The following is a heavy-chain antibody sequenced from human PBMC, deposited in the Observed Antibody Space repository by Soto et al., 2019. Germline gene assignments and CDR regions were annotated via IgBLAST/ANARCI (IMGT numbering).Heavy chain of an antibody. CDR3: ARDVGSSHGPGHPHYFDY. V-gene: IGHV4-31*03. D-gene: IGHD2-2*01. CDR1: GGSISSGDYY. Sequence: QVQPQESGPGLVKPSQTLSLTCTVSGGSISSGDYYWSWIRQLPGKDLERIAYIYYNGNTYYTPSLKSRATISLDTSRNQFFLNLNSVTAADTAVYYCARDVGSSHGPGHPHYFDYWGQGTLVTVSS. CDR2: IYYNGNT. J-gene: IGHJ4*02.